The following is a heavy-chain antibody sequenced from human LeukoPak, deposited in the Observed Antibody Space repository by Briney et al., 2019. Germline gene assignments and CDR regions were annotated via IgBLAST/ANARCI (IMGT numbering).Heavy chain of an antibody. V-gene: IGHV3-7*01. CDR1: GFTFSSYW. J-gene: IGHJ4*02. Sequence: GGSLRLSCAASGFTFSSYWMSWVRQAPGKGLEWVANIKQDGSEKYYVDSVKGRFTISRDNAKNSLYLQMNSLRAEDTAVYYCARDIVSYSSSFPFDYWGQGTLVTVSS. D-gene: IGHD6-6*01. CDR2: IKQDGSEK. CDR3: ARDIVSYSSSFPFDY.